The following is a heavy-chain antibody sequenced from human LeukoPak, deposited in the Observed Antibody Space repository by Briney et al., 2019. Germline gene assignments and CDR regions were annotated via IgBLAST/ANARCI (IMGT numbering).Heavy chain of an antibody. V-gene: IGHV4-38-2*02. D-gene: IGHD3-10*01. CDR1: GYSISSGYY. J-gene: IGHJ4*02. CDR2: IYHSGST. CDR3: ARDRDGSGSYYAY. Sequence: SETLSLTCTVSGYSISSGYYWGWIRQPPGKGLEWIGSIYHSGSTNYNPSLKSRVTIPVDKSKNQFSLKLSSVTAADTAVYYCARDRDGSGSYYAYWGQGTLVTVSS.